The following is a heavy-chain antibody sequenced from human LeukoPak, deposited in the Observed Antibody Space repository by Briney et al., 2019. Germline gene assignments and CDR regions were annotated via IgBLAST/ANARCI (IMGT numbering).Heavy chain of an antibody. V-gene: IGHV3-43*02. CDR3: AKDRVTMVRGAKQNSWFDP. J-gene: IGHJ5*02. CDR1: GFTFDDYA. D-gene: IGHD3-10*01. Sequence: GGSLRLSCAASGFTFDDYAMHWVRQAPGKGLEWVSLISGDGGSTYYADSVKGRFTISRDNSKNSLYLQMNSLRTEDTALYYCAKDRVTMVRGAKQNSWFDPWGQGTLVTVSS. CDR2: ISGDGGST.